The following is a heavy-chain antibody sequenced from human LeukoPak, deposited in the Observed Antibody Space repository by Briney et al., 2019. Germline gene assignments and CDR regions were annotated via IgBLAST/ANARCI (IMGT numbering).Heavy chain of an antibody. D-gene: IGHD3-10*01. V-gene: IGHV4-38-2*01. Sequence: SETLSLTCAVSGYSISSGYYWGWIRQPPGKGLEWIGSIYHSGSTYYNPSLKSRVTISVDTSKNQFSLKLSSVTAADTAVYYCARNFWFGGNWFDPWGQGTLVTVSS. CDR1: GYSISSGYY. CDR3: ARNFWFGGNWFDP. J-gene: IGHJ5*02. CDR2: IYHSGST.